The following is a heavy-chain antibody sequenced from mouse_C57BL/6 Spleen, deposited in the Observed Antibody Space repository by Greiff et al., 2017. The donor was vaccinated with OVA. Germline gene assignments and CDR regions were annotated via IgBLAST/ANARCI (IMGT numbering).Heavy chain of an antibody. J-gene: IGHJ4*01. D-gene: IGHD1-1*01. Sequence: EVKLMESGGGLVKPGGSLKLSCAASGFTFSSYAMSWVRQTPEKRLEWVATISDGGSYTYYPDNVKGRFTISRDNAKNNLYLQMSHLKSEDTAMYYCARDADYGSSYDAMDYWGQGTSVTVSS. CDR1: GFTFSSYA. CDR3: ARDADYGSSYDAMDY. CDR2: ISDGGSYT. V-gene: IGHV5-4*01.